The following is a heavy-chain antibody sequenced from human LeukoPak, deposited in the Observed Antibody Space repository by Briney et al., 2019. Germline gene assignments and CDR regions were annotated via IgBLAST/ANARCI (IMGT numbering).Heavy chain of an antibody. J-gene: IGHJ5*02. V-gene: IGHV4-39*01. CDR2: IYYSGST. CDR3: ARQWRSIVVVPAALGWWFDP. D-gene: IGHD2-2*01. CDR1: GGSISSSSYY. Sequence: PSETLSLTCTVSGGSISSSSYYWGWIRQPPGKGLEWIGSIYYSGSTYYNPSLKSRLTISVDTSKNQFSLKLSSVTAADTAVYYCARQWRSIVVVPAALGWWFDPWGQGTLVTVSS.